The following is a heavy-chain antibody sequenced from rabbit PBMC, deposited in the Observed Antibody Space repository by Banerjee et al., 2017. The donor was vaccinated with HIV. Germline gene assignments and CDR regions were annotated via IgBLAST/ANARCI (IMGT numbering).Heavy chain of an antibody. D-gene: IGHD3-1*01. CDR3: ARHVHFVGSDL. CDR1: GFSFSNKYV. CDR2: INTSSGNT. Sequence: QEQLVESGGGLVKPGASLTLSCKASGFSFSNKYVMCWVRQAPGKGLEWIACINTSSGNTVYASWAKGRFTISKASWTTVTLQMTSLTAADTASYFCARHVHFVGSDLWGQGTLVTVS. J-gene: IGHJ3*01. V-gene: IGHV1S45*01.